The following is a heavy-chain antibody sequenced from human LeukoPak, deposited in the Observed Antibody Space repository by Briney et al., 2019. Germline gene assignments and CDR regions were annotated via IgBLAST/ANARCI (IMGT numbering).Heavy chain of an antibody. D-gene: IGHD1-14*01. CDR2: INHSGST. CDR1: GGSFSGYY. V-gene: IGHV4-34*01. CDR3: ARYGMNTGRPNWFDP. J-gene: IGHJ5*02. Sequence: PSETLSLTCAVYGGSFSGYYWSWIRQPPGKGLEWIGEINHSGSTNYNPSLKSRVTISVDTSKNQFSLKLSSVTAADTAVYYCARYGMNTGRPNWFDPWGQGTLVTVSS.